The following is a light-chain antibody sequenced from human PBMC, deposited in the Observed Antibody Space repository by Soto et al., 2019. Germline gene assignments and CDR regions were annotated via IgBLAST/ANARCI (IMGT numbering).Light chain of an antibody. CDR1: QSVSSN. V-gene: IGKV3-15*01. J-gene: IGKJ2*01. CDR3: QQYNNWPPYT. CDR2: GAS. Sequence: EIVMTQSPATLSVSPGQRATLSCRASQSVSSNLAWYQQKPGQAPRLLIYGASTRATGIPARSSGSGSETEFTLTISRLQSEDFALYYSQQYNNWPPYTFGQGTKLEI.